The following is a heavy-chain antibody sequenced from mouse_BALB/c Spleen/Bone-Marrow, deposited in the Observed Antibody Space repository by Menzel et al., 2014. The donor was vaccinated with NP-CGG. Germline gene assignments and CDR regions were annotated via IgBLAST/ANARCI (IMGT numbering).Heavy chain of an antibody. CDR1: GFTFSDYY. Sequence: EVKLLESGGGLVKPGGSLTLSCAASGFTFSDYYMYWVRQTPEKRLEWVATISDGGGYTSYLDSVKGRFTISRDNAKNNLYLQMSSLKSEDTAMYDCLDGYYPWFAYWGQGTLVTVSA. D-gene: IGHD2-3*01. CDR2: ISDGGGYT. V-gene: IGHV5-4*02. CDR3: LDGYYPWFAY. J-gene: IGHJ3*01.